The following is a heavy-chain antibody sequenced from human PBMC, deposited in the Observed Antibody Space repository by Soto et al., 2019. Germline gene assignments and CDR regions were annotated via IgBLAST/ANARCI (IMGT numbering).Heavy chain of an antibody. V-gene: IGHV1-18*04. CDR1: GYTFTSYG. D-gene: IGHD3-3*01. CDR2: ISAYNGNT. CDR3: ARDSHSYDFWSGYYTHFDY. J-gene: IGHJ4*02. Sequence: GASVKVSCKASGYTFTSYGISWVRQAPGQGLEWMGWISAYNGNTNYAQKLQGRVTMTTDTSTSTAYMELRSLRSDDTAVYYCARDSHSYDFWSGYYTHFDYWGQGTLVTVSS.